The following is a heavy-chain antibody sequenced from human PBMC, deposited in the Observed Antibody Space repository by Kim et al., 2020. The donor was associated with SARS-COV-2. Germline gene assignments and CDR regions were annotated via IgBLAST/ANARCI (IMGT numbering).Heavy chain of an antibody. CDR1: GFTFSSYA. Sequence: GGSLRLSCSASGFTFSSYAMYWVRQAPGKGLEFVSRISSIGGSTSYADSVKGRFTISRDNSKNTLYLQMSSLRAADTALYYCVKAGIRYIAAPGANFAYWGQGALGTLS. V-gene: IGHV3-64D*06. D-gene: IGHD6-13*01. CDR2: ISSIGGST. J-gene: IGHJ4*02. CDR3: VKAGIRYIAAPGANFAY.